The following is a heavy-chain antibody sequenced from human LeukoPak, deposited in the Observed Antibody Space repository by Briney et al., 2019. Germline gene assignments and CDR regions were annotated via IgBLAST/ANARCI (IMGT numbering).Heavy chain of an antibody. D-gene: IGHD3-16*02. CDR2: VSGDNGQT. V-gene: IGHV1-18*01. CDR1: TYISSDFG. J-gene: IGHJ6*03. CDR3: ARVYLYTTGWSAAYYYFMDV. Sequence: EASVKVSCKASTYISSDFGISWVRLAPGGGLEWMGWVSGDNGQTNYGHKFYGRVTMTMETSTNTASMELRGLRSDATAIYYCARVYLYTTGWSAAYYYFMDVWGKGTTVIVSS.